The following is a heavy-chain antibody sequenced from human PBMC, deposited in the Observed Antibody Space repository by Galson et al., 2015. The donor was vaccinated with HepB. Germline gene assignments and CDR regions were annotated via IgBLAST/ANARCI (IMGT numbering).Heavy chain of an antibody. Sequence: SLRLSCAASGFTFSSYGMHWVRQAPGKGLEWVAVIWYDGSNKYYADSVKGRFTISRDNSKNTLYLQMNSLRAEDTAVYYCARDRFRLVSTPGVTDVWGKGTTVTVSS. CDR1: GFTFSSYG. J-gene: IGHJ6*04. D-gene: IGHD3-3*01. CDR2: IWYDGSNK. V-gene: IGHV3-33*01. CDR3: ARDRFRLVSTPGVTDV.